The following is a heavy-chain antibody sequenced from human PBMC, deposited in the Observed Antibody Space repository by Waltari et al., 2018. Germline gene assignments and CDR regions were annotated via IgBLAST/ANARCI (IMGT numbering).Heavy chain of an antibody. J-gene: IGHJ4*02. CDR2: INEHGSEK. Sequence: EVQLVESGGGLVQPGGSLRLSCAASGFTFSTYWMTWVRQAPGKGREWVANINEHGSEKYYVDSVKGRFTISRDNAKNSLFLQMNSLRAEDTAVYYCARWMGRDDYWGQGTLVTVSS. CDR3: ARWMGRDDY. V-gene: IGHV3-7*01. D-gene: IGHD2-2*03. CDR1: GFTFSTYW.